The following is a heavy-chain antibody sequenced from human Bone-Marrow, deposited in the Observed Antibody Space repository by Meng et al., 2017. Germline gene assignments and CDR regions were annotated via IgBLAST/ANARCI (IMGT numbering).Heavy chain of an antibody. CDR3: ARDFGGYSSGWGFDY. D-gene: IGHD6-19*01. J-gene: IGHJ4*02. V-gene: IGHV3-21*01. CDR2: ISSSSSYI. CDR1: GFTFSSYS. Sequence: EAWGGLVNPGGSLRPSCAASGFTFSSYSMNWVRQAPGKGLEWVSSISSSSSYIYYADSVKGRFTISRDNAKNSLYLQMNSLRAEDTAVYYCARDFGGYSSGWGFDYWGQGTLVTVSS.